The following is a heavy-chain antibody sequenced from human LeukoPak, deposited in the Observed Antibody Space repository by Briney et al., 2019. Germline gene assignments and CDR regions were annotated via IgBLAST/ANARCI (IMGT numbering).Heavy chain of an antibody. Sequence: PSETLSLTCTVSGGSISSGSYYWSWIRQPAGKGLEWIGRIYTSGSTNYNPSLKSRVTISVDTSKNQFSLKLSSVTAADTAVFYCARDNGQPMVRGDYFDYWGQGTLVTVSS. J-gene: IGHJ4*02. V-gene: IGHV4-61*02. CDR2: IYTSGST. D-gene: IGHD3-10*01. CDR3: ARDNGQPMVRGDYFDY. CDR1: GGSISSGSYY.